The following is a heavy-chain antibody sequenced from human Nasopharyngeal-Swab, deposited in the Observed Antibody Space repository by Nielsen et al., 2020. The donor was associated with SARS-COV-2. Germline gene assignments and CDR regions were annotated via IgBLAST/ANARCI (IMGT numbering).Heavy chain of an antibody. CDR1: GGSISSYY. J-gene: IGHJ6*02. CDR3: ARVGGIPGGYSSSWGYYYGMDV. V-gene: IGHV4-59*01. CDR2: IYYSGST. Sequence: ESLKISCTVSGGSISSYYWSWIRQPPGKGLEWIGYIYYSGSTSYNPSLKSRVTISVDTSKNQFSLKLSSVTAADTAVYYCARVGGIPGGYSSSWGYYYGMDVWGQGTTVTVSS. D-gene: IGHD6-13*01.